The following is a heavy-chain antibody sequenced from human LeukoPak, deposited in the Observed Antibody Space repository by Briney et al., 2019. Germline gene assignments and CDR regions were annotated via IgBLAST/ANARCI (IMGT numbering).Heavy chain of an antibody. Sequence: ASVKDSCKASGYTFTGYYMHWVRQAPGQGLEWMGWINPNSGGTNYAQKFQGRVTMTRDTSISTAYMELSRLRSDDTAVYYCARIRFLEWLLYYDYWGQGTLVTVSS. CDR2: INPNSGGT. J-gene: IGHJ4*02. D-gene: IGHD3-3*01. V-gene: IGHV1-2*02. CDR1: GYTFTGYY. CDR3: ARIRFLEWLLYYDY.